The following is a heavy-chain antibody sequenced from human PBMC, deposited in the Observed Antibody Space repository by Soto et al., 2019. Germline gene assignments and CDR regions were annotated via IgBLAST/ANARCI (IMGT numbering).Heavy chain of an antibody. J-gene: IGHJ6*03. D-gene: IGHD6-13*01. CDR2: IYPGDSDT. CDR3: ARSYSSSLYYYYYMDV. Sequence: LGESLKISCKGSGYSFTSYWIGWVRQMPGKGLEWMGIIYPGDSDTRYSPSFQGQVTISADKSISTAYLQWSSLKASDTAMYYCARSYSSSLYYYYYMDVWGKGTTVTVSS. CDR1: GYSFTSYW. V-gene: IGHV5-51*01.